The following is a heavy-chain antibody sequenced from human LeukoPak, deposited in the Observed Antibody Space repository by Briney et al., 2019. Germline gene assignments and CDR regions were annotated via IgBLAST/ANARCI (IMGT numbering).Heavy chain of an antibody. V-gene: IGHV3-21*04. CDR1: GFTFSSYS. CDR2: ISSSSSYI. Sequence: GGSLRLSCAASGFTFSSYSMNWVRQAPGKGLEWVSSISSSSSYIYYADSVKGRFTISRDNAKNSLYLQMNSLRAEDTALYYCARGGDYYYYGMDVWGQGTTVTVSS. D-gene: IGHD3-16*01. CDR3: ARGGDYYYYGMDV. J-gene: IGHJ6*02.